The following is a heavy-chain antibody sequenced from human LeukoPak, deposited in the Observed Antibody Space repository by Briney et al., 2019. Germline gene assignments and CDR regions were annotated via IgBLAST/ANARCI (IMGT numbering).Heavy chain of an antibody. V-gene: IGHV4-59*08. CDR1: GGSVSGHY. CDR3: ARHRGQYSAHGAFDI. J-gene: IGHJ3*02. Sequence: PSETLSFTVTVSGGSVSGHYSSWIRQTPGKGLEWIGYILYSGSTRYNPSLGSRVTISVDTSKDLFSLKLTSVTAADTALYYCARHRGQYSAHGAFDICCQGTLVAVSS. CDR2: ILYSGST. D-gene: IGHD5-12*01.